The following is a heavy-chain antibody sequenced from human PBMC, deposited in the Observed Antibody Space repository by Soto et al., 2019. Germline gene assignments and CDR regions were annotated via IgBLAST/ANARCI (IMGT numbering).Heavy chain of an antibody. Sequence: QVQLVESGGGVVQPGRSLRLSCAASGFTFSSYAMHWVRQAPGKGLEWVAVISYDGSNKYYADSVKGRFTISRDNSKNTLYLQMNSLRAEDTAVYYCARGQNYDSSGYYYSPSYYYYGMDVWGQGTTVTVSS. CDR2: ISYDGSNK. J-gene: IGHJ6*02. CDR3: ARGQNYDSSGYYYSPSYYYYGMDV. V-gene: IGHV3-30-3*01. D-gene: IGHD3-22*01. CDR1: GFTFSSYA.